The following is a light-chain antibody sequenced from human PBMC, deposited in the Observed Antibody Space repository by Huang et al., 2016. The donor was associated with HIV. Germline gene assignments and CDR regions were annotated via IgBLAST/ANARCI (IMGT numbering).Light chain of an antibody. Sequence: EIVLTQSPATLSLSPGETATLSCRASQSVSSYFAWYQQKPGQAHRLLIYDASNRATDIPARFSGSGTGTDFTLTISSLEPEDFAVYYCQQRSNWPPSWTFGQGTKVEIK. V-gene: IGKV3-11*01. CDR3: QQRSNWPPSWT. J-gene: IGKJ1*01. CDR1: QSVSSY. CDR2: DAS.